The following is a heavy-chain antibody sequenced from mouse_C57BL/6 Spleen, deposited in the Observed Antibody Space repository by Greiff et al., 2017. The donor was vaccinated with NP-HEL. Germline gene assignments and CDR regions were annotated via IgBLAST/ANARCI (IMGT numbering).Heavy chain of an antibody. J-gene: IGHJ2*01. CDR1: GYTFTDYE. CDR2: IDPETGGT. Sequence: QVQLQQPGAELVRPGASVTLSCKASGYTFTDYEMHWVKQTPVHGLEWIGAIDPETGGTAYNQKFKGKAILTADKSSSTAYMELRSLTSEDSAVYYCTRVEGPYYFDYWGQGTTLTVSS. V-gene: IGHV1-15*01. CDR3: TRVEGPYYFDY.